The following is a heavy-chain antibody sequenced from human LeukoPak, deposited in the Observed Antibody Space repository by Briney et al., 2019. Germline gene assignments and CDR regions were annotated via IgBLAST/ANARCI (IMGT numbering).Heavy chain of an antibody. CDR3: ARHCGGDCYHSWFDP. Sequence: SETLSLTCTVSGGSISSSSYYWGWIRQPPGKGLEWIGSIYYSGSTYYNPSLKSRVTISVDTSKNQFSLKLSSVTAADTAVYYCARHCGGDCYHSWFDPWGREPWSPSPQ. D-gene: IGHD2-21*02. CDR2: IYYSGST. J-gene: IGHJ5*02. V-gene: IGHV4-39*01. CDR1: GGSISSSSYY.